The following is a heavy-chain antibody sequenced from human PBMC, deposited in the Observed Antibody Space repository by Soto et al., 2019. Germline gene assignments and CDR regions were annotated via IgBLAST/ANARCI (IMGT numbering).Heavy chain of an antibody. V-gene: IGHV4-31*03. Sequence: QVQLQESGPGLVKPSQTLSLTCTVSGGSISSGGYYWSWIRQHPGKGLEWIGYIYYSGSTYYNPSLKSRVTISVDTSKNQFALKLSSVTAADTAVYYCARVGDNWNDAAGEFDYWGQGTLVTVSS. D-gene: IGHD1-20*01. CDR2: IYYSGST. J-gene: IGHJ4*02. CDR3: ARVGDNWNDAAGEFDY. CDR1: GGSISSGGYY.